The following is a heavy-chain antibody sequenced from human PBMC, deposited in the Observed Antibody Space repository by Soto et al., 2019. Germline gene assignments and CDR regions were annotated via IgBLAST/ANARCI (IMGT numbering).Heavy chain of an antibody. D-gene: IGHD3-10*01. CDR2: IYYSGST. CDR3: ARLLWSRGDWFDP. V-gene: IGHV4-59*08. CDR1: GGSISSYY. Sequence: QVQLQESGPGLVKPSETLSLTCTVSGGSISSYYWSWIWQPPGKGLEWIGYIYYSGSTNYNPSLKSRVTISVDTSKNQFSLKLSSVTAADTAVYYCARLLWSRGDWFDPWGQGTLVTVSS. J-gene: IGHJ5*02.